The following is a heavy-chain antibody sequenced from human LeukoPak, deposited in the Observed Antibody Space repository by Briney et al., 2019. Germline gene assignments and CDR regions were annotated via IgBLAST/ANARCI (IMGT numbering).Heavy chain of an antibody. V-gene: IGHV3-30*04. CDR3: ARAAVDHGLCIDY. Sequence: PGRSLRLSCAASGFTFSSYAMHWVRQAPGKGLEWVAVISYDGSNKYYADSVKDRFTISRDNSKNTLYLQMNSLRAEDTAVYYCARAAVDHGLCIDYWGQGTLVTVSS. D-gene: IGHD6-19*01. CDR1: GFTFSSYA. J-gene: IGHJ4*02. CDR2: ISYDGSNK.